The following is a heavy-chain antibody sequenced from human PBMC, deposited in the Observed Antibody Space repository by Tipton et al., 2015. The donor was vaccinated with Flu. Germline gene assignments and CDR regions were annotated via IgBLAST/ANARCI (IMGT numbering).Heavy chain of an antibody. V-gene: IGHV4-4*07. D-gene: IGHD5-12*01. CDR1: GGSITTSY. J-gene: IGHJ3*02. CDR3: ARDLRGYSGYTGGDAFDI. CDR2: ISTSGST. Sequence: TLSLTCTVSGGSITTSYWSWLRQPAGKGLEWIGRISTSGSTNYNASLESRLTMSRDTSKNHFSLRLSSATAADTALYYFARDLRGYSGYTGGDAFDIWGQGIMVTVSS.